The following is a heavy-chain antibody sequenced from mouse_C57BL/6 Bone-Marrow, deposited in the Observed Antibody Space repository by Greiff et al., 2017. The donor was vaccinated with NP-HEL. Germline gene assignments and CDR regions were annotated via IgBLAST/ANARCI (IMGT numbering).Heavy chain of an antibody. J-gene: IGHJ1*03. CDR3: ARDYYGSSFLYFDV. CDR1: GFTFSDYG. V-gene: IGHV5-17*01. CDR2: ISSGSSTI. Sequence: EVKVVESGGGLVKPGGSLKLSCAASGFTFSDYGMHWVRQAPEKGLEWVAYISSGSSTIYYADTVKGRFTISRDNAKNTLFLQMTSLRSEDTAMYYCARDYYGSSFLYFDVWGTGTTVTVSS. D-gene: IGHD1-1*01.